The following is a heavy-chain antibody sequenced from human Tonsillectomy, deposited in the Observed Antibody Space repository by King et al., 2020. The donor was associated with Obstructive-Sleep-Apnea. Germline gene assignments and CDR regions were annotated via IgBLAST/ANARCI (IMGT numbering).Heavy chain of an antibody. J-gene: IGHJ4*02. D-gene: IGHD1-26*01. CDR1: GFTFRSYW. CDR3: AAYTNGNDY. Sequence: VQLVESGGGLVQPGGSLRLSCETSGFTFRSYWMTWVRQAPGKGLEWVANIKQDGSEKNYVDSVKGRFTISRDNAKNSLYLQMNNLRVEDTAVYYCAAYTNGNDYWGQGTLVTVSS. CDR2: IKQDGSEK. V-gene: IGHV3-7*01.